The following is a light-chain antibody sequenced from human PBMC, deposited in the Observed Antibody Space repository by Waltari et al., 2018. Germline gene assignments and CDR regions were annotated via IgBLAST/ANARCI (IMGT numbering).Light chain of an antibody. CDR3: TAWDDSLSGWV. J-gene: IGLJ3*02. V-gene: IGLV1-47*01. CDR2: RIN. CDR1: SSNIGNNY. Sequence: QSVLTQPPSASGTPGQRATISCPGSSSNIGNNYVFWSQQLPGMAPKTLIYRINQRPSGVPDRISGSKSGTSASLAISGLRSEDEADYYCTAWDDSLSGWVLGGGTKVTVL.